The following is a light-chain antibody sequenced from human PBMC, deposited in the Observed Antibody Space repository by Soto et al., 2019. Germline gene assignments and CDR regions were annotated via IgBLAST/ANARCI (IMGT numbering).Light chain of an antibody. V-gene: IGKV3-15*01. Sequence: VMTQSPGTLAVSLGQRATLSCRASQSVSTHLAWYQQNPGQAPRLLMYGGSTRATGVPARFSGSGSGTECTLTISSLQSEDFAIYYCQQYHNWPITFGQGTRLEIK. J-gene: IGKJ5*01. CDR3: QQYHNWPIT. CDR1: QSVSTH. CDR2: GGS.